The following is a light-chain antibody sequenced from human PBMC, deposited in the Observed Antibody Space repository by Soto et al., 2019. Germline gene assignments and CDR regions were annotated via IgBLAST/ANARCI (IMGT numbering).Light chain of an antibody. CDR2: ATS. Sequence: AVQLTQSPSSLSASVGDRVTMTCRASQDIRTELGWYQQRPGKAPSLLIYATSTLQSGVPSRFSGSGSGTDFTLTITGLQPEDFATYYCLQDFNSPRTFGQGTKV. J-gene: IGKJ1*01. CDR3: LQDFNSPRT. CDR1: QDIRTE. V-gene: IGKV1-6*01.